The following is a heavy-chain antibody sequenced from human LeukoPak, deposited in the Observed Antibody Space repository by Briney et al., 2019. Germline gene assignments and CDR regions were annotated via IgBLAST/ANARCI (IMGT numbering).Heavy chain of an antibody. V-gene: IGHV3-30*03. J-gene: IGHJ6*02. Sequence: AGGSLRLSCAASGFTFSSYAMHWVRQAPVKGLEWVAVISYDGGNKYYADSVKGRFTISRDNSKNTLFLQMNSLRVEDTAVYYCARDINWNYFKWLQPINYYYGMDVWGQGTTVTVSS. CDR3: ARDINWNYFKWLQPINYYYGMDV. CDR1: GFTFSSYA. D-gene: IGHD1-7*01. CDR2: ISYDGGNK.